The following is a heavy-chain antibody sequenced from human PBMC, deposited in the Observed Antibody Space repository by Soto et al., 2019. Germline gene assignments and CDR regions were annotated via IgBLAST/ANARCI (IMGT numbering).Heavy chain of an antibody. CDR3: ANGQGANFDFLSLQ. Sequence: QVRLVESGGDVAQPGRSLRLSCAASGFTFSDYGIHWVRQAPGKGLVWVAAITYDGSYKVYVDSVKGRFTVSRDNSKNTLYLQMNSLRAEDSAIYYCANGQGANFDFLSLQWGQGTLVTVSS. J-gene: IGHJ4*02. CDR2: ITYDGSYK. CDR1: GFTFSDYG. D-gene: IGHD3-9*01. V-gene: IGHV3-30*18.